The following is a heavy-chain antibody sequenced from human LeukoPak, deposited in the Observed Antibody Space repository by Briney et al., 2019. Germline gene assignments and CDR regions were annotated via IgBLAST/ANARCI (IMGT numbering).Heavy chain of an antibody. Sequence: AAVKVSCKASGYSFTSYDINWVRQATVQGLEWMGWMNPNSGNTGYAQKFQGRVTMTRNTSISTAYMELSSLRSEDTAVYYCARGANSGWGFYYYYYMDVWGKGTTVTISS. CDR3: ARGANSGWGFYYYYYMDV. J-gene: IGHJ6*03. CDR2: MNPNSGNT. D-gene: IGHD5-12*01. CDR1: GYSFTSYD. V-gene: IGHV1-8*02.